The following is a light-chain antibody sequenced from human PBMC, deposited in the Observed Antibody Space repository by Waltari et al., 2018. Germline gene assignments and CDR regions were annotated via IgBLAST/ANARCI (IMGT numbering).Light chain of an antibody. J-gene: IGKJ4*01. CDR3: QQLIDYPLT. CDR1: QGIGSS. V-gene: IGKV1-9*01. Sequence: DIQLTQSPSFLSASVGDRVTITCRASQGIGSSLAWYQQKPGKTPKLLIYAASTLQIGVPSRFSGSGSRTEFTLTISSLQPEDFATYYCQQLIDYPLTFGGGTKVEIK. CDR2: AAS.